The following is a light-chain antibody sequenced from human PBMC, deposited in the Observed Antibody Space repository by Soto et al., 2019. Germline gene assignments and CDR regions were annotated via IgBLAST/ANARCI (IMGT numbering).Light chain of an antibody. J-gene: IGLJ2*01. Sequence: QSALTHPSSVSGSPGQSITISCTGTSRDIGADNFVSWYQQHPGKAPKLMLYDVNIRPSGVSNRFSGSKSGNTASLTISGLQAEDEADYYCTSWTTSTTMIFGGGTKLTVL. CDR3: TSWTTSTTMI. CDR1: SRDIGADNF. CDR2: DVN. V-gene: IGLV2-14*03.